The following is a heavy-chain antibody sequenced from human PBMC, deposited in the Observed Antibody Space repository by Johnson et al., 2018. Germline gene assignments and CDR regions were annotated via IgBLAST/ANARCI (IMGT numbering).Heavy chain of an antibody. D-gene: IGHD3-10*01. J-gene: IGHJ6*02. V-gene: IGHV3-23*04. CDR3: AKALVRGGGLVRTPYGMDG. CDR2: ISGPGRRT. Sequence: EQLVESGGGLVQPGGSLRLPCVASGFTFSNYAMSWVRQVPGKGLEGVSGISGPGRRTYYEDSVKGRFTFSRDNSRNGWYLQMRGRTEKDTALYYCAKALVRGGGLVRTPYGMDGWGQGTTVTVSS. CDR1: GFTFSNYA.